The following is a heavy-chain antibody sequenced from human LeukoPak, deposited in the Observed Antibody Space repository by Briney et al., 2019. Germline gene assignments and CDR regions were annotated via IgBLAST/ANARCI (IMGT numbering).Heavy chain of an antibody. CDR1: GFIFSNYN. CDR3: ARHYDYSSGSFGY. J-gene: IGHJ4*02. D-gene: IGHD3-22*01. Sequence: GGSLRLSCAGSGFIFSNYNMNWVRQAPGKGLEWVSSISSSSSSYMYYADSVKGRFSISSDNAKKSMYLQMNSLRAEDTAVYYCARHYDYSSGSFGYWGQGTLVTVSS. CDR2: ISSSSSSYM. V-gene: IGHV3-21*01.